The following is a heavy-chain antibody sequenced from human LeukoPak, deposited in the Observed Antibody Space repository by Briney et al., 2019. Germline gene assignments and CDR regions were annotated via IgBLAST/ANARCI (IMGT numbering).Heavy chain of an antibody. V-gene: IGHV3-53*01. J-gene: IGHJ4*02. CDR1: GFTVSSNY. Sequence: GGSLRLSCAVSGFTVSSNYMSWVRQAPGKGLEWVSVMYSGGSAYYADSLKGRFTISRDNSKNTMYLQVNSLTAEDTAVYFCARAIQSQLLKGYFDYWGQGTLVTVSS. D-gene: IGHD2-2*01. CDR3: ARAIQSQLLKGYFDY. CDR2: MYSGGSA.